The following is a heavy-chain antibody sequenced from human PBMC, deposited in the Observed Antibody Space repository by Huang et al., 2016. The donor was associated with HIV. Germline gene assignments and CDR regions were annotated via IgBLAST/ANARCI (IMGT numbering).Heavy chain of an antibody. CDR3: ARVVYYDNSGYWGGGYFDY. D-gene: IGHD3-22*01. J-gene: IGHJ4*02. CDR2: ITYEGGNK. CDR1: GFSFTTYA. Sequence: QVHLVESGGGVVQPGKSLRLSCAASGFSFTTYAIHWVRQAPGKGVEWGEVITYEGGNKNCADPVKGRFSISRDNSKNTLLWQMNSRRVEDTATYYCARVVYYDNSGYWGGGYFDYWGQGTLVTVSS. V-gene: IGHV3-30*04.